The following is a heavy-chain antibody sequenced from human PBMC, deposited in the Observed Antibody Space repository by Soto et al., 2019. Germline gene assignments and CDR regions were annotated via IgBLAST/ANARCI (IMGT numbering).Heavy chain of an antibody. Sequence: LRLSCAASGFTFSSYAMHWVRQAPGKGLEWVAVISYDGSNKYYADSVKGQFTISRDNSKNTLYLQMNSLRAEDTAVYYCARVPSHQAAYWGQGTMVTVYS. CDR3: ARVPSHQAAY. J-gene: IGHJ4*02. CDR1: GFTFSSYA. D-gene: IGHD2-2*01. CDR2: ISYDGSNK. V-gene: IGHV3-30-3*01.